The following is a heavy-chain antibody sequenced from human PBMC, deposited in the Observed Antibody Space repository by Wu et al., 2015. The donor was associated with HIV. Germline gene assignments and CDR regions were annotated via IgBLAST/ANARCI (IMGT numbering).Heavy chain of an antibody. CDR2: ITTHNGYT. CDR3: ARVFEDSSGYYSWFDP. J-gene: IGHJ5*02. V-gene: IGHV1-18*01. CDR1: GYTFITHA. D-gene: IGHD3-22*01. Sequence: QVQLVQSGGDVKKSGASVKVSCKASGYTFITHAITWVRQAPGQRPEWMGWITTHNGYTKCAQKFQDRLSLTADTSATTAYMELRSLRSDDTAVYYCARVFEDSSGYYSWFDPWGQGTLVTV.